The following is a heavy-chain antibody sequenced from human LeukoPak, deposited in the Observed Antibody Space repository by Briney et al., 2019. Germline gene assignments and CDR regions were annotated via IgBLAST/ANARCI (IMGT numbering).Heavy chain of an antibody. CDR2: INPSGGSK. Sequence: ASVTVSRKASGYTFTSYYMHWVRQAPGKGVEWMGIINPSGGSKKYAQKFQGRVTMTRDTSTSTVYMELSSLRSEDTAVYYCARTYSGSHDATGDYWGQGTLVTVSS. J-gene: IGHJ4*02. D-gene: IGHD1-26*01. V-gene: IGHV1-46*01. CDR1: GYTFTSYY. CDR3: ARTYSGSHDATGDY.